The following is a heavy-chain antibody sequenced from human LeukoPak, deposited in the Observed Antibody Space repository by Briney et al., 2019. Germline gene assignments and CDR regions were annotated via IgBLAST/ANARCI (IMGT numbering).Heavy chain of an antibody. Sequence: GGSLRLSCAASGFTFSSYGMHWVRQAPGKGLEWVAFIRYDGGNKYYADSVKGRFTISRDNSKNTLYLQMNSLRAEDTAVYYCAKDSTSYYYDSSGYPNLHDYWGQGTLVTVSS. CDR1: GFTFSSYG. J-gene: IGHJ4*02. V-gene: IGHV3-30*02. CDR3: AKDSTSYYYDSSGYPNLHDY. CDR2: IRYDGGNK. D-gene: IGHD3-22*01.